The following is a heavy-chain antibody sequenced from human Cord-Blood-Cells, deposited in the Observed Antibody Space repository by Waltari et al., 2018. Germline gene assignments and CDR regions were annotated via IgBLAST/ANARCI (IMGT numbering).Heavy chain of an antibody. D-gene: IGHD3-22*01. Sequence: QVQLVQSGAEVKKPGSSVKVSCKASGGTFSSYAISWVRQAPGQGLEWLGGISPIFGTANYEQKFQGRVTITADKSTSTAYMELSSRRSEDTAVNYCAREDPGGNYYDSSGFDYWGQGTLVTVSS. J-gene: IGHJ4*02. CDR3: AREDPGGNYYDSSGFDY. CDR2: ISPIFGTA. CDR1: GGTFSSYA. V-gene: IGHV1-69*06.